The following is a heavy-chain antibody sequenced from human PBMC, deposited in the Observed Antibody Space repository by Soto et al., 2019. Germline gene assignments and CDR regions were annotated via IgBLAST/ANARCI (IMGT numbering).Heavy chain of an antibody. D-gene: IGHD3-9*01. Sequence: SETLSLTCTVSGGSISSYYWSWLRQPPGKGLEWIGYIYYSGSTNYNPSLKSRVTISVDTSKNQFSLKLSSVTAADTAVYYCARALRLGWFDPWGQGTLVTVSS. CDR2: IYYSGST. J-gene: IGHJ5*02. CDR3: ARALRLGWFDP. V-gene: IGHV4-59*01. CDR1: GGSISSYY.